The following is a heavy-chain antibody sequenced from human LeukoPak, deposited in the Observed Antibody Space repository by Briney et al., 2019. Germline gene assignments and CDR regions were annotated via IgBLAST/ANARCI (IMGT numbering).Heavy chain of an antibody. CDR2: IHHSGMT. V-gene: IGHV4-38-2*01. CDR1: GYSISSGYY. CDR3: VRYTAATWGYSFDY. J-gene: IGHJ4*02. D-gene: IGHD6-25*01. Sequence: PSETLSLTCAVPGYSISSGYYWSWIRQPPGKGLEWIATIHHSGMTYYNPSLKSRVTISVDTSKNQFSLKLSSVTAADTAVHYCVRYTAATWGYSFDYWGQGALVTVSS.